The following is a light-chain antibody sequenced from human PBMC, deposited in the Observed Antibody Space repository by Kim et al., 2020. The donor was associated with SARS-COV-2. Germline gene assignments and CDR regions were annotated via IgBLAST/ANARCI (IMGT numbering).Light chain of an antibody. CDR2: RDS. CDR3: QAWDSPTAV. V-gene: IGLV3-9*01. CDR1: KVGGKN. Sequence: SYELTQPLSVSVALGQTARITCARNKVGGKNARWYQQKPGQAPVLVIYRDSNRPSGIPERFSGSNSGNTATLTIRRAQAGDEADYFCQAWDSPTAVFGGGTQLTVL. J-gene: IGLJ3*02.